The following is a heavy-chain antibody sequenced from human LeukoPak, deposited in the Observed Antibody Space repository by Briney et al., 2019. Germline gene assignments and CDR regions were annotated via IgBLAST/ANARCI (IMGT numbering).Heavy chain of an antibody. J-gene: IGHJ4*02. CDR3: ARIDDYGDYPFDY. CDR1: GYTSTGYY. Sequence: ASVKVSCKASGYTSTGYYMHWVRQAPGQGLEWMGWISAYNGNTNYAQKLQGRVTMTTDTSMSTAYMELRSLRSDDTAVYYCARIDDYGDYPFDYWGQGTLVTVSS. D-gene: IGHD4-17*01. V-gene: IGHV1-18*04. CDR2: ISAYNGNT.